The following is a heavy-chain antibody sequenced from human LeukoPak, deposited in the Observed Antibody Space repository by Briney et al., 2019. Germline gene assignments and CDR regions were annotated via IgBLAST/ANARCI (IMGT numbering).Heavy chain of an antibody. Sequence: SVTLSCKAAEGSVTIYAVSCVRQAPGQGLEWMGRISPMVGIPNHAQRFDGRVTLTADKSTTTVYMPLSSLRTAAPALYFCARGEYRAQLYAYEPYPSFYTDYWGRGTLVTLSS. CDR3: ARGEYRAQLYAYEPYPSFYTDY. V-gene: IGHV1-69*04. CDR1: EGSVTIYA. D-gene: IGHD3-16*02. J-gene: IGHJ4*02. CDR2: ISPMVGIP.